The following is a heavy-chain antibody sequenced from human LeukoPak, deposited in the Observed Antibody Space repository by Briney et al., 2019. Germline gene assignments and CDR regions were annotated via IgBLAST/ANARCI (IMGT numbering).Heavy chain of an antibody. CDR3: ASCHPYYYDSSGPEDAFDI. CDR2: IYYSGST. CDR1: GGSISSGDYY. J-gene: IGHJ3*02. D-gene: IGHD3-22*01. V-gene: IGHV4-30-4*01. Sequence: SQTLSLTCTVSGGSISSGDYYWGWIRQPPGKGLEWIGYIYYSGSTYYNPSLKSRVTISVDTSKNQFSLKLSSVTAADTAVYYCASCHPYYYDSSGPEDAFDIWGQGTMVTVSS.